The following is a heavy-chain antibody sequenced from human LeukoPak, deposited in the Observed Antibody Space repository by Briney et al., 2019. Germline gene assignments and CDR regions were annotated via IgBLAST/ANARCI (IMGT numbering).Heavy chain of an antibody. J-gene: IGHJ4*02. CDR3: ARDPGYSGSQGY. CDR1: GGSISSYY. V-gene: IGHV4-4*07. D-gene: IGHD5-12*01. Sequence: SETLSLTCTVSGGSISSYYWSWIRQPAGKGLEWIGRIYTSGSTNYNPSLKSRVTMSVDTSKNQFSLQLNSVTPEDTAVYYCARDPGYSGSQGYWGQGTLVTVSS. CDR2: IYTSGST.